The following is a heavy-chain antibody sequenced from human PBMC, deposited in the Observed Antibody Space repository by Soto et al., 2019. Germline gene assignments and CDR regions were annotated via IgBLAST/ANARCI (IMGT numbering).Heavy chain of an antibody. CDR2: ISGSGGST. CDR1: GFTFSSYA. D-gene: IGHD6-13*01. Sequence: GGSLRLSCAASGFTFSSYAMSWVRQAPGKGLEWVSAISGSGGSTDYADSVKGRFTISRDNSKNTLYLQMNSLRAEDTAVYYCGKDLPSSSWYGGSRFDYWGQGTLVTVSS. CDR3: GKDLPSSSWYGGSRFDY. V-gene: IGHV3-23*01. J-gene: IGHJ4*02.